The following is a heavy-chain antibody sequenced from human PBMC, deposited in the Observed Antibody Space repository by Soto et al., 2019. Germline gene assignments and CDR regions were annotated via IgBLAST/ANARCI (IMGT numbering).Heavy chain of an antibody. V-gene: IGHV4-38-2*02. J-gene: IGHJ4*02. CDR2: FYHSGSS. Sequence: SETLSLTCTVSGYSIGSGYYWGWIRQPPGKGLDWIGSFYHSGSSYYNLSLKGRVSISTDRSTNRFSLRLNSVSAADTAVYFCAMRIASNGDYYFDYWGQGALVTVS. CDR3: AMRIASNGDYYFDY. D-gene: IGHD2-15*01. CDR1: GYSIGSGYY.